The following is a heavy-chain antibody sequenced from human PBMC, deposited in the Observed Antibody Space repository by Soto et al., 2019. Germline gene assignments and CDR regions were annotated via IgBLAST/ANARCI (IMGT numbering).Heavy chain of an antibody. CDR2: INPNSGGT. D-gene: IGHD3-10*01. CDR1: GYTFTGYY. J-gene: IGHJ6*02. Sequence: ASVKVSCKASGYTFTGYYMHWERQAPGQGLEWMGWINPNSGGTNHAQKLQGRVTMTTDTSISTAYMELRSLRSDDTAVYYCARDIERVLGYGYFPPANMDVWGQGTTVAVSS. CDR3: ARDIERVLGYGYFPPANMDV. V-gene: IGHV1-2*02.